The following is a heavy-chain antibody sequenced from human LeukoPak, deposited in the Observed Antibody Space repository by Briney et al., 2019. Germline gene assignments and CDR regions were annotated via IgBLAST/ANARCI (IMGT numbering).Heavy chain of an antibody. Sequence: PSETLSLTCTVSGGSISGYYWSWIRQPAGKGLEWIGRIYTSGSTNYNPSLKSRVTMSVDTSKNQFSLKLSSVTAADTAVYYCARDAEKYGDYNGPDAYYYYGMDVWGQGTTVTVSS. V-gene: IGHV4-4*07. CDR1: GGSISGYY. D-gene: IGHD4-17*01. CDR3: ARDAEKYGDYNGPDAYYYYGMDV. J-gene: IGHJ6*02. CDR2: IYTSGST.